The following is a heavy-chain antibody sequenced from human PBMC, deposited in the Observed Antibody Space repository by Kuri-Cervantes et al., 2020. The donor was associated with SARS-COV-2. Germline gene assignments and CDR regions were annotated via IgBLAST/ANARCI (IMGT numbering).Heavy chain of an antibody. CDR2: VNHRGST. CDR3: ARRYLWFGDLELYYFDY. V-gene: IGHV4-34*01. CDR1: GESFSGYY. Sequence: SQTLSLTCAFYGESFSGYYWNWIRQSPGKGLEWIGEVNHRGSTNYNPSLKSRVTISVDTSSKQFSLNLSSVTAADTAVYYCARRYLWFGDLELYYFDYWGQGTLVTDSS. J-gene: IGHJ4*02. D-gene: IGHD3-10*01.